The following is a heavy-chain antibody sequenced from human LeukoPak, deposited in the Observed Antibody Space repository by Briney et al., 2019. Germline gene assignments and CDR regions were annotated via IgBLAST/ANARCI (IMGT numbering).Heavy chain of an antibody. CDR1: GXTFSSYA. J-gene: IGHJ4*02. CDR3: AKGLQLAGSPYYFDY. Sequence: PGGSLXLXXXXXGXTFSSYAMSCVRQAPGEGLEWVSAISGSGGSTYYADSVKGRFTISRDNSKNTLYLQMNSLRAEDTAVYYCAKGLQLAGSPYYFDYWGQGTLVTVSS. D-gene: IGHD6-6*01. V-gene: IGHV3-23*01. CDR2: ISGSGGST.